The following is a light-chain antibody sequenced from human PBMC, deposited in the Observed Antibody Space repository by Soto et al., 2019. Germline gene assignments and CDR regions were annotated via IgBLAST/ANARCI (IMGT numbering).Light chain of an antibody. CDR2: DVN. CDR3: SSYTTSNTRQMV. CDR1: SNDVGGYNY. J-gene: IGLJ1*01. Sequence: QYVLTQPASVSGSPGQSITISCTGTSNDVGGYNYVSWYQQHPGKAPKFMIYDVNNRPSGVSDRFSGSKSGNTASLTISGLQPEDEADYYCSSYTTSNTRQMVFGTGTKLTVL. V-gene: IGLV2-14*01.